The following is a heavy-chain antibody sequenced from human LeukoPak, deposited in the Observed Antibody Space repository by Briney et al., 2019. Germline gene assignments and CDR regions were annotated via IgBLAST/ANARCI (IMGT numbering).Heavy chain of an antibody. D-gene: IGHD2-2*01. CDR1: GGSFSGYY. J-gene: IGHJ6*02. Sequence: SETLSLTCAVYGGSFSGYYWSWIRQPPGKGLEWIGEINHSGSTNYNPSLKSRVTISVDTSKNQFSLKLSSVTAADTAVYYCARDIVVVPAAPRGWYYYGMDVWGQGTTVTVSS. CDR3: ARDIVVVPAAPRGWYYYGMDV. V-gene: IGHV4-34*01. CDR2: INHSGST.